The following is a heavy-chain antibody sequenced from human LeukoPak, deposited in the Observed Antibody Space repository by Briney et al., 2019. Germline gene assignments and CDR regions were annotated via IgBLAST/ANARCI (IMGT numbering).Heavy chain of an antibody. CDR3: ARGFVYYYYYMDV. CDR1: GGSFSGYY. V-gene: IGHV4-34*01. Sequence: PSETLSLTCAVYGGSFSGYYWSWIRQPPGKGLEWIGEINHSGSTNYNPSLKSRVTMSVDTSKNQFSLKLSSVTAADTAVYYCARGFVYYYYYMDVWGKGTTVTVSS. J-gene: IGHJ6*03. CDR2: INHSGST.